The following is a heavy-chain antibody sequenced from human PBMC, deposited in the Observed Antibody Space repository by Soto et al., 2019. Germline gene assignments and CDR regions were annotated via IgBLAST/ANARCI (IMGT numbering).Heavy chain of an antibody. CDR1: GFTFSSYW. D-gene: IGHD1-1*01. J-gene: IGHJ5*02. V-gene: IGHV3-74*01. CDR2: INSDGSST. CDR3: ARAHLGSDRYTLEPFDP. Sequence: AGGSLRLSCAASGFTFSSYWMHWVRQAPGKGLVWVSRINSDGSSTSYADSVKGRFTISRDNAKNTLYLQMNSLRAEDTAVYYCARAHLGSDRYTLEPFDPWGQGTLVTVSS.